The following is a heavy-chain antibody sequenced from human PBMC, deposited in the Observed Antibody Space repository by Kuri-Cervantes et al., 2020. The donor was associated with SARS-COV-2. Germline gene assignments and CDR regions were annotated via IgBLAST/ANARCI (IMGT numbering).Heavy chain of an antibody. CDR2: IYYRGST. J-gene: IGHJ4*02. V-gene: IGHV4-59*01. CDR3: ARRGDQFDY. D-gene: IGHD3-16*01. CDR1: GGSISSYY. Sequence: SETLSLTCTVSGGSISSYYWSWIRQPPGKGLEWIGYIYYRGSTNYNPSLKSRVTISVDTSKNQFSLKLSSVTAADTAVYYCARRGDQFDYWGQGTLVTVSS.